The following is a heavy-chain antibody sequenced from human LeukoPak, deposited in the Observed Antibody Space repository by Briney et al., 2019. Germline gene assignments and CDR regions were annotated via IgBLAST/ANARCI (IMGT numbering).Heavy chain of an antibody. CDR3: AKESRGGYNYGYYYGMDV. Sequence: PGRSLRLSCAASGFTFSSYGMHWVRQAPGKGLEWVAVISYDGSNKYYADSVKGRFTISRDNSKNTLYLQMNSLRAEDTAVYYCAKESRGGYNYGYYYGMDVWGQGTTVTVSS. CDR2: ISYDGSNK. CDR1: GFTFSSYG. D-gene: IGHD5-24*01. J-gene: IGHJ6*02. V-gene: IGHV3-30*18.